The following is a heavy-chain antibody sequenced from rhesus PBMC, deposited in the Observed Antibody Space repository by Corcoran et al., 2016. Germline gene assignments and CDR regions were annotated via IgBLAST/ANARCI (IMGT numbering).Heavy chain of an antibody. V-gene: IGHV4-122*02. Sequence: QVQLQESGPGLVKPSETLSLTCAVSGGSISSSYYYWSWIRQAPGKGLEWIGYISYSGSTSYNPSLKSRVTISRDTSKNQFSLRLTSVTAADTAVYYCAREMGVWGRGVLVTVSS. CDR1: GGSISSSYYY. CDR2: ISYSGST. CDR3: AREMGV. J-gene: IGHJ5-2*02.